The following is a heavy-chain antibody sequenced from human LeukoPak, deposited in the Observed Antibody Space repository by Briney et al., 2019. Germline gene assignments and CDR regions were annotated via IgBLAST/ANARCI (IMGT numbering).Heavy chain of an antibody. CDR2: IIPIFGTA. CDR1: GGTFSSYA. Sequence: SVKVSCKASGGTFSSYAISWVRQAPGQGLEWMGGIIPIFGTANYAQKFQGRVTITADESTSTAYMELSSLRSEDTAVYYCARDRFEDTAMVTRAFDTWGQGTMVTVSS. D-gene: IGHD5-18*01. J-gene: IGHJ3*02. CDR3: ARDRFEDTAMVTRAFDT. V-gene: IGHV1-69*13.